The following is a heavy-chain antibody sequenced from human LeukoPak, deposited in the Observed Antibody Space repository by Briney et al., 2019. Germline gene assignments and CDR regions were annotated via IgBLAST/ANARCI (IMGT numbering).Heavy chain of an antibody. J-gene: IGHJ4*02. CDR1: GYSISSGYY. V-gene: IGHV4-38-2*01. D-gene: IGHD3-16*02. Sequence: SETLSLTCAVSGYSISSGYYWGWIRQPPGKGLEWIGSIHHSGSTYYNPSLKSRVTISVDTSKNQFSLKLSSVTAADTAVYYCARNFYDYVWGSYRYTEFDYWGQGTLVTVSS. CDR2: IHHSGST. CDR3: ARNFYDYVWGSYRYTEFDY.